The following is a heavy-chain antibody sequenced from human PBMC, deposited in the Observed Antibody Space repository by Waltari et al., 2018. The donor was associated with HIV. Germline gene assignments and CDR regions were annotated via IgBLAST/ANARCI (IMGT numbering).Heavy chain of an antibody. CDR2: ISYDGNNK. Sequence: QVQVAESGGGVVQPGRSLRLSCAGSGFTFGSYGIHWVRQAPGKGLEWVAVISYDGNNKYYADSVKGRFTISRDNSKNTLYLQMNSLRPEDTAVYYCAKASSHYYGSGDVWGQGTMVTVSS. V-gene: IGHV3-30*18. D-gene: IGHD3-10*01. J-gene: IGHJ3*01. CDR1: GFTFGSYG. CDR3: AKASSHYYGSGDV.